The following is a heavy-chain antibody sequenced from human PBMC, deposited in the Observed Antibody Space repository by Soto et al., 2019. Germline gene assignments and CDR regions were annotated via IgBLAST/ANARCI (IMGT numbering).Heavy chain of an antibody. Sequence: SETLSLTCAVYGGSFSCYYWSWIRQPPGKGLEGIGEINHSGSTNYNPSLKSRVTISVDTSKNQFSLKLSSVTAADTAVYYCARVVGXMVRGVITVYYYYGMDVWGPGTTVTVSS. CDR1: GGSFSCYY. V-gene: IGHV4-34*01. CDR3: ARVVGXMVRGVITVYYYYGMDV. D-gene: IGHD3-10*01. J-gene: IGHJ6*02. CDR2: INHSGST.